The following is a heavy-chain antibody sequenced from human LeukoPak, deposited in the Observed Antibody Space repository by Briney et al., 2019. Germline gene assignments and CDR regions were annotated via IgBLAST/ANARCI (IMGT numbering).Heavy chain of an antibody. J-gene: IGHJ3*02. Sequence: GASVKVSCKASGYTFTSYDINWVRQATGQGLEWMGWMNSNSGNTGYAQKFQGRVTITRNTSISTAYMELSSLTSEDTAVYYCAAGHPFWSGYYDAFDIWGQGTMVTVSS. V-gene: IGHV1-8*03. CDR3: AAGHPFWSGYYDAFDI. CDR2: MNSNSGNT. CDR1: GYTFTSYD. D-gene: IGHD3-3*01.